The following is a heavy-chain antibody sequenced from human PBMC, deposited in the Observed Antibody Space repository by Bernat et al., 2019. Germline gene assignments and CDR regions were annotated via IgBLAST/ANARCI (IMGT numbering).Heavy chain of an antibody. CDR3: ARGVAGVCDI. CDR2: IYSGGT. D-gene: IGHD7-27*01. J-gene: IGHJ3*02. Sequence: EVQLVETGGGLIQPGGSLRLSCAASGLTVSSNRMSWVRQAPGKGLEWVSVIYSGGTQYADSVKGRFTISRDNSKNTLYLQMNSPRAEDTAVYYCARGVAGVCDIWGRGTTVTVSS. V-gene: IGHV3-53*05. CDR1: GLTVSSNR.